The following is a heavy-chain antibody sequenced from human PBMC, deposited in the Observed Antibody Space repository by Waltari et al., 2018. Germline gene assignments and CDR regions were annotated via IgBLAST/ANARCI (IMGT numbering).Heavy chain of an antibody. J-gene: IGHJ6*02. CDR1: GFNFGSHW. Sequence: EVQLVESGGDLVQPGGSRRLSCAVSGFNFGSHWMGWVRQAPGKGLEWVANIKPDGSETYYADPLKGRFTISRDNAKNSLHLQVSSLRAEDTALYYCAMSRYNYALDVWGQGTTVTVSS. CDR3: AMSRYNYALDV. CDR2: IKPDGSET. V-gene: IGHV3-7*02.